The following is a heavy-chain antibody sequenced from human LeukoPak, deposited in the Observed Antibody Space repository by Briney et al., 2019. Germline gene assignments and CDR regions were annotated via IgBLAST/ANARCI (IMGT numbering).Heavy chain of an antibody. CDR3: ATERNWVFDY. V-gene: IGHV3-23*01. CDR2: ITGSGGST. D-gene: IGHD7-27*01. J-gene: IGHJ4*02. CDR1: GFTFSSYA. Sequence: TGGSLRLSCAASGFTFSSYAMNWVRQAPGKGLEWVSAITGSGGSTYYAGSVKGRFTISRDNSKNTLYVQMNSLRAEDTAVYYCATERNWVFDYWGQGTLVTVSS.